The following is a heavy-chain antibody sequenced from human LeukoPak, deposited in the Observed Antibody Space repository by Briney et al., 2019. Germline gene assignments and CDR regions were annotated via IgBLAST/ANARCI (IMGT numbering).Heavy chain of an antibody. J-gene: IGHJ4*02. D-gene: IGHD4-23*01. CDR1: GLTFSNNW. V-gene: IGHV3-7*05. CDR2: IKEDGSEK. CDR3: ALGGHFDY. Sequence: GGSLRLSCAASGLTFSNNWMSWVRQAPGKGLEWAANIKEDGSEKYYVDSVKGRFTISRDNAKNSLYLQMNSLRAEDTAVYYCALGGHFDYWGQGTLVTVSS.